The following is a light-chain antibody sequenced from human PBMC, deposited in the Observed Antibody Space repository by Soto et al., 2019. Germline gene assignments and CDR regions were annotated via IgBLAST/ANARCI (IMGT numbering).Light chain of an antibody. CDR1: SSDVGAYNY. J-gene: IGLJ2*01. Sequence: QSVLTQPASVSGSPGQSITISCTGTSSDVGAYNYVSWYQQHPGKAPKLMIYDVNIRPSGVSNRFSGSKSGNTASLTISFLQAEDEADYYCTSWTTSTTMKFGGGTKVTVL. CDR3: TSWTTSTTMK. CDR2: DVN. V-gene: IGLV2-14*01.